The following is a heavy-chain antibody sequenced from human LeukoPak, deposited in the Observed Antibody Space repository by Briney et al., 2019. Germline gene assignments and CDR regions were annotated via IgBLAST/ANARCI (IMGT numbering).Heavy chain of an antibody. D-gene: IGHD6-13*01. CDR2: ISPYNGHT. Sequence: ASVKVSCKASGYTFTTYGISWVRQAPGQGLEWMGWISPYNGHTNYAQKLQGRVTMTTDTSTSTAYMELWSLRSDDTAVYYCARDQGRYRAAAAGRDTDYWGQGTLVTVSS. J-gene: IGHJ4*02. CDR1: GYTFTTYG. V-gene: IGHV1-18*01. CDR3: ARDQGRYRAAAAGRDTDY.